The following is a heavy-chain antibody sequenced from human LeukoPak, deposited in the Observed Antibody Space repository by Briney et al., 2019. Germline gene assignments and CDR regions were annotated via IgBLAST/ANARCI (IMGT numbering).Heavy chain of an antibody. CDR1: GGSISSYY. CDR3: ARGFEDSGSSYYFDY. D-gene: IGHD1-26*01. V-gene: IGHV4-59*01. J-gene: IGHJ4*02. Sequence: SETLSLTCTGSGGSISSYYWSWIRQPPGKGLEWIGYIYYSGSTNYNPSLKSRVTISVDTSKNQFSLKLSSVTAADTAVYYCARGFEDSGSSYYFDYWGQGTLVTVSS. CDR2: IYYSGST.